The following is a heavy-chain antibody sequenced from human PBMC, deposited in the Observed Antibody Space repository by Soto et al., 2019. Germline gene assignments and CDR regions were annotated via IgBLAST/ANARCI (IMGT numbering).Heavy chain of an antibody. CDR2: INPNIGGT. CDR1: GYTFTGYY. V-gene: IGHV1-2*04. J-gene: IGHJ4*02. D-gene: IGHD3-16*02. CDR3: ARGDKLSLYTHLDY. Sequence: QVQLVQSGTEVKKPGASVKVSCKASGYTFTGYYMHWVRPAPGQGLEWMGWINPNIGGTKYAQKFQGWVTMTRDTSISTAYMELSRLRYDDTAVYYCARGDKLSLYTHLDYWGQGTLVTVSS.